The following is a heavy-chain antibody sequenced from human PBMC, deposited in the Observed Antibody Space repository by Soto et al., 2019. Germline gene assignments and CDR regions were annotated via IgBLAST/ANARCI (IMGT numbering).Heavy chain of an antibody. V-gene: IGHV1-69*12. CDR1: GGTFSSYA. CDR2: IIPIFGTA. Sequence: QVQLVQSGAEVKKPGSSVKVSCKASGGTFSSYAISWVRQAPGQGLEWMGGIIPIFGTADYAQKFQGRVTITADESTGTAYVELSSLRSEDTAVYYCAKIPENYYYGMDVWGQGTTVTVSS. J-gene: IGHJ6*02. CDR3: AKIPENYYYGMDV.